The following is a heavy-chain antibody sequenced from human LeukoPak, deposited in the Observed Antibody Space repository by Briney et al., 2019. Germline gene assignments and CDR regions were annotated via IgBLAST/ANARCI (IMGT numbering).Heavy chain of an antibody. V-gene: IGHV3-73*01. D-gene: IGHD3-22*01. Sequence: GGSLKLSCAASGFTFSGSAMHWVRQASGKGLEWVGRIRSKANSYATAYAASVKGRFTISRDDSKNTAYLQMNSLKTEDTAVYYCTRQGEQYYYDSSGYYGYYYMDVWGKGTTVTISS. J-gene: IGHJ6*03. CDR1: GFTFSGSA. CDR2: IRSKANSYAT. CDR3: TRQGEQYYYDSSGYYGYYYMDV.